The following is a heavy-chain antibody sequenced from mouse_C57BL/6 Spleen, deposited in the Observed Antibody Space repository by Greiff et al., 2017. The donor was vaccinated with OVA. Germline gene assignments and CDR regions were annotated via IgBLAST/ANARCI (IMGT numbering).Heavy chain of an antibody. CDR3: APFTTVVATGDY. Sequence: VHLVESGAELARPGASVKLSCKASGYTFTSYGISWVKQRTGQGLEWIGEIYPRSGNTYYNEKFKGKATLTADKSSSTAYMELRSLTSEDSAVYFCAPFTTVVATGDYWGQGTTLTVSS. J-gene: IGHJ2*01. D-gene: IGHD1-1*01. V-gene: IGHV1-81*01. CDR1: GYTFTSYG. CDR2: IYPRSGNT.